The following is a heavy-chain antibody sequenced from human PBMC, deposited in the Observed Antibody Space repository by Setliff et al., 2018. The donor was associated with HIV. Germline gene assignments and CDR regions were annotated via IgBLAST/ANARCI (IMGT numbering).Heavy chain of an antibody. V-gene: IGHV4-38-2*02. CDR1: GFSISSGFY. CDR3: ARPDRGSWYSWFDP. CDR2: IYHSVSI. Sequence: SETLSLTCTVSGFSISSGFYWGWTRQPPGKGLEWIGSIYHSVSIHYNPSLKSRVTISIDTSKNQFSLKLSSVTAADTAVYYCARPDRGSWYSWFDPWGQGTLGTVSS. D-gene: IGHD6-13*01. J-gene: IGHJ5*02.